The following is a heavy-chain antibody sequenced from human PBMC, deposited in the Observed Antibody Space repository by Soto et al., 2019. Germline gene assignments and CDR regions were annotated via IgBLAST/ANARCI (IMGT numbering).Heavy chain of an antibody. CDR2: IYYSGST. CDR1: GGSISSYY. V-gene: IGHV4-59*01. D-gene: IGHD2-15*01. J-gene: IGHJ6*02. Sequence: PSETLSLTCTVSGGSISSYYWSWIRQPPGKGLEWIGYIYYSGSTNYNPSLKSRVTISVDTSKNQFSLKLSSVTAADTAVYYCAREADCSGGSCYYYYGMDVWGQGTTVTVSS. CDR3: AREADCSGGSCYYYYGMDV.